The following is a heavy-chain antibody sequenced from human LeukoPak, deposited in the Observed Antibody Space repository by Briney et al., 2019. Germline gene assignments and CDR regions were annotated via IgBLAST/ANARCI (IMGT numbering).Heavy chain of an antibody. Sequence: GGSLRLSCAASGFPFSSYAMSWVRQAPGKGLEWVSAISGSGGSTYHADSVKGRFTISRDNSKNTLYLQMNSLRAEDTAVYYCAKGGLGYCSSTSCYYFDYWGQGTLVTVSS. CDR3: AKGGLGYCSSTSCYYFDY. J-gene: IGHJ4*02. D-gene: IGHD2-2*01. V-gene: IGHV3-23*01. CDR1: GFPFSSYA. CDR2: ISGSGGST.